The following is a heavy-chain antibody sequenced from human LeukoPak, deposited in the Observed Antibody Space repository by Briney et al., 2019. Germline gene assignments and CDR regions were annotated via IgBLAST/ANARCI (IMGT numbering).Heavy chain of an antibody. J-gene: IGHJ5*02. CDR2: INHSGGT. Sequence: PSEPLSLTCAVSGNSISCGYYWGWIRQPPGTGLEWIGSINHSGGTYYNPSLNSRITISVDTSKNQFSLKLTSVTAADMAVYYCARDRGSPVGWFDPWGQGTLVTVSS. V-gene: IGHV4-38-2*02. CDR3: ARDRGSPVGWFDP. D-gene: IGHD4-23*01. CDR1: GNSISCGYY.